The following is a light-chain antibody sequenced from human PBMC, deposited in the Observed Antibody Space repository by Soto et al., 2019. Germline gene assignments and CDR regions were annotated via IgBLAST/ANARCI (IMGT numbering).Light chain of an antibody. V-gene: IGLV2-14*01. CDR1: SSDVGGYDY. CDR3: SSYTSSGPSFV. Sequence: QSVLTQPASVSGSPGQSITISCTGTSSDVGGYDYVSWYQQHPGKAPKLMIYDVSNRPSGVSNRFSGSKSGNTASLTISGLQAEDEADYYCSSYTSSGPSFVFGTGTQVTVL. CDR2: DVS. J-gene: IGLJ1*01.